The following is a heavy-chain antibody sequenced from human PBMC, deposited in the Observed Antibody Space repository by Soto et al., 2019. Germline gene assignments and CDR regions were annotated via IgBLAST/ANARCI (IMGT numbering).Heavy chain of an antibody. CDR1: GGSISSSSYY. D-gene: IGHD6-13*01. Sequence: SETLSLTCTVSGGSISSSSYYWGWIRQPPGKGLEWIGSIYYSGSTYYNPSLKSRVTISVDTYKNQFSLKLSSVTAADTAVYYCAGHRVPPRLSSSQDWYFDLWGRGTLVTVSS. J-gene: IGHJ2*01. CDR2: IYYSGST. V-gene: IGHV4-39*01. CDR3: AGHRVPPRLSSSQDWYFDL.